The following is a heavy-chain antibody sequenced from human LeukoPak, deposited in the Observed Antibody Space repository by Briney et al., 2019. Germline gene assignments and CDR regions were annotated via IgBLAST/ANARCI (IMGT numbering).Heavy chain of an antibody. V-gene: IGHV4-4*07. Sequence: SETLSLTCTVSGVSISSYYWTWLRRPAGKGLEWIGRIYPSGSTNYNPSLKSRVTMSVDTSKNQFSLKLSSVTAADTAVYYCARENSGSYREFDYWGQGTLVTVSS. CDR2: IYPSGST. CDR1: GVSISSYY. CDR3: ARENSGSYREFDY. J-gene: IGHJ4*02. D-gene: IGHD1-26*01.